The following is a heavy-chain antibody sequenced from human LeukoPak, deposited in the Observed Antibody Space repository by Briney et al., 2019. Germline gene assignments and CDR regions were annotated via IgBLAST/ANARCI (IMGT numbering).Heavy chain of an antibody. CDR3: ARGSGVTLFDY. J-gene: IGHJ4*02. CDR2: IWYDGSNK. V-gene: IGHV3-33*01. D-gene: IGHD4-23*01. CDR1: GFTFSSYG. Sequence: PGGSLRLSYAASGFTFSSYGMHWVRQAPGKGLEWVAVIWYDGSNKYYADSVKGRFTISRDNSKNTLYLQMNSLRAEDTAVYYCARGSGVTLFDYWGQGTLVTVSS.